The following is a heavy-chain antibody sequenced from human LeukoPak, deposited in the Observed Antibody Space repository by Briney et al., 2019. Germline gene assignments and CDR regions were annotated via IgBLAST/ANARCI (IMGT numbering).Heavy chain of an antibody. CDR1: GFTFSSYG. D-gene: IGHD3-10*01. CDR3: AKGNRITMVRPSLDY. CDR2: IRYDGSNK. V-gene: IGHV3-30*02. J-gene: IGHJ4*02. Sequence: PGGSLRLSCAASGFTFSSYGMHWVRQAPGKGLEWVAFIRYDGSNKYYADSVKGRFTISRDNSKNTLYLQMNSLRAEDTALYYCAKGNRITMVRPSLDYWGREPWSPSPQ.